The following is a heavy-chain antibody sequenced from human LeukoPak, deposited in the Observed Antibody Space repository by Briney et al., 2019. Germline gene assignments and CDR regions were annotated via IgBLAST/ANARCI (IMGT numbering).Heavy chain of an antibody. V-gene: IGHV1-69*05. CDR1: GGTFSSYA. D-gene: IGHD2-2*01. CDR3: AREDVVPAAIPLNY. CDR2: IIPIFGTA. J-gene: IGHJ4*02. Sequence: ASVKVSCKASGGTFSSYAISWVRQAPGQGLEWMGGIIPIFGTANYAQKFQGRVTITTDESTSTAYMELSRLRSDDTAVYYCAREDVVPAAIPLNYWGQGTLVTVSS.